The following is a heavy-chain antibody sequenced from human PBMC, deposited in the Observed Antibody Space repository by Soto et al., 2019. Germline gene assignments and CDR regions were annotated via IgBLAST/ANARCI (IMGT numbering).Heavy chain of an antibody. CDR2: ISYDGTNK. J-gene: IGHJ4*01. CDR3: ARGRVGATFVFDS. V-gene: IGHV3-30-3*01. Sequence: GGSLRLSCAASGFTFSSYVMHWVRQAPGKGPEWVAVISYDGTNKYYADSVKGRFTISRDNSKNTLSLHMNSLRAEDTAMYYCARGRVGATFVFDSWGHGTLVTVSS. D-gene: IGHD1-26*01. CDR1: GFTFSSYV.